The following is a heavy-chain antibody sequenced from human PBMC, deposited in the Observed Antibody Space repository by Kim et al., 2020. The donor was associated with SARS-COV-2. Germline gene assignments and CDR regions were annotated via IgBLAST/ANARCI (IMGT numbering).Heavy chain of an antibody. V-gene: IGHV1-46*01. Sequence: ASVQVSCKTSGYTFTTYYRHWVRPAPGQGLVWMGVVNPSRVETTYAQKFQCSITMYRDTSTNTVHMELSGLRSEDTALYYCARDSGSNYHPYYIDVWGKGNAVTVSS. CDR2: VNPSRVET. CDR3: ARDSGSNYHPYYIDV. D-gene: IGHD1-26*01. CDR1: GYTFTTYY. J-gene: IGHJ6*03.